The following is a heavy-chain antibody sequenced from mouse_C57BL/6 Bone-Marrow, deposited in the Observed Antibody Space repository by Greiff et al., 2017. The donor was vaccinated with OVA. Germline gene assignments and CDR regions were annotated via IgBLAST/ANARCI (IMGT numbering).Heavy chain of an antibody. D-gene: IGHD2-5*01. CDR3: ARSRSNCHWYFDV. V-gene: IGHV1-80*01. CDR1: GYAFSSYW. CDR2: IYPGDGDT. J-gene: IGHJ1*03. Sequence: VKLQESGAELVKPGASVKISCKASGYAFSSYWMNWVKQRPGKGLEWIGQIYPGDGDTNYNGKFKGKATLTADKSSSTAYMQLSSLTSEDSAVYFCARSRSNCHWYFDVWGTGTTVTVSS.